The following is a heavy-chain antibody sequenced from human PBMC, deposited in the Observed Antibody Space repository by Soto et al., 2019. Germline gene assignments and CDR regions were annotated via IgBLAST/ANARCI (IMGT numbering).Heavy chain of an antibody. V-gene: IGHV3-11*06. D-gene: IGHD4-17*01. CDR3: ARVCCGDYIFDY. J-gene: IGHJ4*02. Sequence: GRFTISRDNAKNSLYLQMNSLRAEDTAVYYCARVCCGDYIFDYWGQGTLVTVSS.